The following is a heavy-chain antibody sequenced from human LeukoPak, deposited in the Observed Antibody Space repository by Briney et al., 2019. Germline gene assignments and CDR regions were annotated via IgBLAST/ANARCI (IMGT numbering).Heavy chain of an antibody. CDR3: ARDRWSGSYNQGLDI. J-gene: IGHJ3*02. V-gene: IGHV1-18*01. D-gene: IGHD1-26*01. Sequence: ISPYRDNTYFAQRFQGRVTMITDTSTNTAYMELRSLRSDDTAVYYCARDRWSGSYNQGLDIWGQGTMVTVSS. CDR2: ISPYRDNT.